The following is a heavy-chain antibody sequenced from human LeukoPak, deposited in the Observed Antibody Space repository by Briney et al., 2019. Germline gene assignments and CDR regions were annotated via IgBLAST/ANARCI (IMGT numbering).Heavy chain of an antibody. CDR2: IIPIFGTA. Sequence: GASMKVSCKASGGTFSSYAISWVRQAPGQGLEWMGRIIPIFGTANYAQKFQGRVTITTDESTSTAYMELSSLRSEDTAVYYCAREDTAMVGSYWGQGTLVTVSS. D-gene: IGHD5-18*01. CDR1: GGTFSSYA. V-gene: IGHV1-69*05. J-gene: IGHJ4*02. CDR3: AREDTAMVGSY.